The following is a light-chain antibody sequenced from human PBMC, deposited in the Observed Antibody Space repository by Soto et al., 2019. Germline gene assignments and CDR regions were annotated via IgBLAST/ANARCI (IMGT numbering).Light chain of an antibody. J-gene: IGLJ3*02. V-gene: IGLV1-47*02. CDR3: AAWDDSLSVL. CDR2: SNN. CDR1: SSNNGSNY. Sequence: QSVLTQPPSASGTPGQRVTISCSGSSSNNGSNYVYWYQQLPGTAPKLLIYSNNQRPSGVPDRFSGSKSGTSASLAISGLRSEDEADYYCAAWDDSLSVLFGGGTKLTVL.